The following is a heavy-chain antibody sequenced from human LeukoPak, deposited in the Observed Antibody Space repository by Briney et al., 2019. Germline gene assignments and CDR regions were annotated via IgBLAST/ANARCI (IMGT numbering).Heavy chain of an antibody. V-gene: IGHV4-59*08. J-gene: IGHJ5*02. Sequence: PSETLSLTCTVSGGPISSYYWSWIRQPPGKGLEWIGYIYYSGSTNYNPSLKSRVTISVDTSKNQFSLKLSSVTAADTAVYYCASQLWPRSGWFDPWGQGTLVTVSS. D-gene: IGHD5-18*01. CDR3: ASQLWPRSGWFDP. CDR1: GGPISSYY. CDR2: IYYSGST.